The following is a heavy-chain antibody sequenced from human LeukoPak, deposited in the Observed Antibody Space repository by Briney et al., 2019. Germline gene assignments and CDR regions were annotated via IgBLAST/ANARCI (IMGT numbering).Heavy chain of an antibody. D-gene: IGHD5-12*01. J-gene: IGHJ4*02. V-gene: IGHV3-23*01. Sequence: GGSLRLACAVSGFTFSSYAMSWVRQAPGRVLEWVSAISGSGARTYYAGFVTGRFSISRHNSKNPLYLQTDSLRATRPAVYYCAKSPASGDGYTGGWGQGTLVTVSS. CDR1: GFTFSSYA. CDR2: ISGSGART. CDR3: AKSPASGDGYTGG.